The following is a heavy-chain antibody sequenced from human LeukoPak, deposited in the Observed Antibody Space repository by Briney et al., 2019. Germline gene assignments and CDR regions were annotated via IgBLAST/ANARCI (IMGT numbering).Heavy chain of an antibody. CDR1: GFTFSDYY. D-gene: IGHD3-3*01. Sequence: GGSLRLSCAASGFTFSDYYMSWIRQAPGKGLEWGSYISSSGSTIYYADSAKGRFTISRDNAKNSLYLQMNSLRAEDTAVYYCARERFLEWIATSGYNWFDPWGQGTLVTVSS. CDR3: ARERFLEWIATSGYNWFDP. V-gene: IGHV3-11*01. CDR2: ISSSGSTI. J-gene: IGHJ5*02.